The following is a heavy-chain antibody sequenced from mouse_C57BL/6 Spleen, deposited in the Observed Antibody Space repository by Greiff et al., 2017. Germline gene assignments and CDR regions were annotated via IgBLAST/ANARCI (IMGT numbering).Heavy chain of an antibody. CDR3: ARSGWDGDYFDY. D-gene: IGHD3-2*02. Sequence: QVQLQQPGTELVKPGASVKLSCKASGYTFTSYWMHWVKQRPGQGLEWIGNINPSNGGTNYNEKFKSKATLTVDKSSTTAYMQLSSLTSEDSAVYYCARSGWDGDYFDYWGQCTTLTGSS. CDR2: INPSNGGT. J-gene: IGHJ2*01. CDR1: GYTFTSYW. V-gene: IGHV1-53*01.